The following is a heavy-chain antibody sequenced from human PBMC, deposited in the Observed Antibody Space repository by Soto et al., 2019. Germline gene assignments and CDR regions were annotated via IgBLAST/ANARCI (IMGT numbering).Heavy chain of an antibody. J-gene: IGHJ5*01. V-gene: IGHV1-3*01. Sequence: ASVKVSCKASGFTFTSSAMQWVRQAPGQSLEWMGWIIAGSGKTNYSQKFQDRVTMTRDTSASTAYMELSSLRSEDTAVYYCARGPANWFDSWGQGTLVTVSS. CDR1: GFTFTSSA. CDR2: IIAGSGKT. CDR3: ARGPANWFDS.